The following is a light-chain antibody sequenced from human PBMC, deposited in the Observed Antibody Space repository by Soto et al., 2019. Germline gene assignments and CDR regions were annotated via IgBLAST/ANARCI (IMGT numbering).Light chain of an antibody. Sequence: QSALTQPASLSGSPGQSITISCTGTSSDIGAYDYVSWYQQHPGKAPKLMIYEVRNRPSGVSDRFSGSKSGKTASLTIFGLQAEDEADYYCSSYTTSTTQVFGGGTQLTVL. CDR2: EVR. CDR3: SSYTTSTTQV. J-gene: IGLJ2*01. V-gene: IGLV2-14*01. CDR1: SSDIGAYDY.